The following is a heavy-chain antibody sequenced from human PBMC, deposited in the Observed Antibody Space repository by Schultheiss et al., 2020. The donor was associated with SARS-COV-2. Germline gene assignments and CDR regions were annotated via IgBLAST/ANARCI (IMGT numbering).Heavy chain of an antibody. V-gene: IGHV1-8*01. J-gene: IGHJ4*02. CDR1: RYTFTKYF. D-gene: IGHD2-2*01. Sequence: ASVKVSCQASRYTFTKYFTQWVRQATGQGLEWMGWMNPNSGNTGYAQKFQGRVTMTRNTSISTAYMELSSLRSEDTAVYYCARPYCSSTSCYVHYWGQGTLVTVSS. CDR3: ARPYCSSTSCYVHY. CDR2: MNPNSGNT.